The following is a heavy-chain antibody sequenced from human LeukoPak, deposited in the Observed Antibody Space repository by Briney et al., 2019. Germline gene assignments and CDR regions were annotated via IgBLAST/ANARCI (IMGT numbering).Heavy chain of an antibody. D-gene: IGHD5-12*01. Sequence: SETLSLPCTVSGGSISSYYWSWIRQPAGKGLEWIGHIYTSGSTNYNPSLKSRVTMSVDTSNNQFSLKLSSVPAADTAVYYCARDLHGYSGYGTMYNWFDPWGQGTLVTVSS. CDR3: ARDLHGYSGYGTMYNWFDP. CDR1: GGSISSYY. J-gene: IGHJ5*02. CDR2: IYTSGST. V-gene: IGHV4-4*07.